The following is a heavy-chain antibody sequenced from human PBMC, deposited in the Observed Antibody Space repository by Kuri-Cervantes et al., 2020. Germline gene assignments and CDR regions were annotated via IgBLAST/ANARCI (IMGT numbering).Heavy chain of an antibody. CDR3: ARVGAATVTSYYYYYGMDV. V-gene: IGHV1-8*01. J-gene: IGHJ6*02. CDR2: MNPNSGNT. CDR1: EYTFTSYD. D-gene: IGHD4-17*01. Sequence: ASVKVSCKASEYTFTSYDINWVRQATGQGLEWMGWMNPNSGNTGYAQKFQGRVTMTTDTSTSTAYMELRSLRSDDTAVYYCARVGAATVTSYYYYYGMDVWGQGTTVTVSS.